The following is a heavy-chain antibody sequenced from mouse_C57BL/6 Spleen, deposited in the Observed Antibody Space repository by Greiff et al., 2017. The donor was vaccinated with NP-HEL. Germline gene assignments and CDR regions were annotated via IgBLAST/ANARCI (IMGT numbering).Heavy chain of an antibody. D-gene: IGHD2-4*01. CDR3: ARHEGDYDAGDYYAMDY. V-gene: IGHV1-62-2*01. CDR1: GYTFTEYT. CDR2: FYPGSGSI. J-gene: IGHJ4*01. Sequence: QVQLQQSGAELVKPGASVKLSCKASGYTFTEYTIHWVKQRSGQGLEWIGWFYPGSGSIKYNEKFKDKATLTADKSSSTVYMELSRLTSEDSAVYFCARHEGDYDAGDYYAMDYWGQGTSVTVSS.